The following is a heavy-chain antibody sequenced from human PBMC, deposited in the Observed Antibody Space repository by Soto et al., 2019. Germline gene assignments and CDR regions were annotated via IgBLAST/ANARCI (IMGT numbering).Heavy chain of an antibody. CDR3: RGGGGFVV. Sequence: QEQVVESGGGVVQPGRSLRLSCTASGFTFNNYGLHWVRQAPGKGLEWVALLTSGGSHKFYSESVKGRFTISRDDSKNLLFGKMESPETRELVVFSFRGGGGFVVWGRGQMVPV. CDR1: GFTFNNYG. J-gene: IGHJ3*01. D-gene: IGHD3-10*01. V-gene: IGHV3-30*03. CDR2: LTSGGSHK.